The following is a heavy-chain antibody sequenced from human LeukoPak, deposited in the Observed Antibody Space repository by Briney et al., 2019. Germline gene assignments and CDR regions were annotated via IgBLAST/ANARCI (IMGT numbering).Heavy chain of an antibody. D-gene: IGHD6-13*01. CDR3: AKDIAPGGYYYFDY. CDR2: ISGSGGST. CDR1: GFTFSSYA. J-gene: IGHJ4*02. V-gene: IGHV3-23*01. Sequence: GGSLRLSCAASGFTFSSYAMNWVRQAPGKGLEWVSAISGSGGSTYYADSVKGRFTISRDNSKNTLYLQMNSLRAEDTAVYYCAKDIAPGGYYYFDYWGQGTLVTVSS.